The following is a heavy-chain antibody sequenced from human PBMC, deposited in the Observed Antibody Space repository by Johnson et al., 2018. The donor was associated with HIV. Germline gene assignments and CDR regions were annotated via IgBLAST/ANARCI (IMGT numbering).Heavy chain of an antibody. D-gene: IGHD3-10*01. CDR1: GFTFSDYY. CDR2: ISGSGDST. CDR3: ARNRPRSGRFGEARIGAFDI. Sequence: MLLVESGGGLVQPGGSLRLSCAASGFTFSDYYMTWIRQAPGKGLEWVSGISGSGDSTYYADSVKGRFTISRDDAKNTVYLQMNSLRVDDMAVYHCARNRPRSGRFGEARIGAFDIWGQGTVVTVSS. J-gene: IGHJ3*02. V-gene: IGHV3-23*04.